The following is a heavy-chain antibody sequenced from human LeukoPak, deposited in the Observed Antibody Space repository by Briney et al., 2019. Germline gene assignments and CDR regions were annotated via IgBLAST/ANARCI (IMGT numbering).Heavy chain of an antibody. Sequence: SCXASGFIFSXXXXSWVRQAPGXXXEXVSYISSSSSTIYYADSVKGRFTISRDNAKNSLYLQMNSLRADDTAVYYCARGAAAGTSRFDYWGQGTLVTVSS. CDR3: ARGAAAGTSRFDY. V-gene: IGHV3-48*04. D-gene: IGHD6-13*01. CDR1: GFIFSXXX. J-gene: IGHJ4*02. CDR2: ISSSSSTI.